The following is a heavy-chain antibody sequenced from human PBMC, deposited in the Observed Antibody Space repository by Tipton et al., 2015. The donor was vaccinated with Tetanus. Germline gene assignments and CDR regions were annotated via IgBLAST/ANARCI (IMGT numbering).Heavy chain of an antibody. Sequence: QLVQSGAEVKKMGESLKIACKVSGYYFTNYWIGWVRQMPGKGLERVGLTNAADSDTRYSPSFRGRVIMSVDKSISTAYLQWGSLRASDTAIYYCARHGKWLWGTGGDYWGQGTLVTVSS. CDR2: TNAADSDT. CDR3: ARHGKWLWGTGGDY. V-gene: IGHV5-51*01. J-gene: IGHJ4*02. D-gene: IGHD6-19*01. CDR1: GYYFTNYW.